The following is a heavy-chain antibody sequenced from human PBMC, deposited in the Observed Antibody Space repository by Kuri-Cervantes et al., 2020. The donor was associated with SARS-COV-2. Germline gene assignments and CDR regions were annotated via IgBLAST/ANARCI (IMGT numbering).Heavy chain of an antibody. CDR1: GFTFSSYA. Sequence: GESLKISCAASGFTFSSYAMSWVRQAPGKGLEWVSSISSSSSYIYYADSVKGRFTISRDNAKNSLYLQMNSLRAEDTAVYYCASSYYYDSSGYIFDYWGQGTLVTV. J-gene: IGHJ4*02. CDR3: ASSYYYDSSGYIFDY. CDR2: ISSSSSYI. D-gene: IGHD3-22*01. V-gene: IGHV3-21*01.